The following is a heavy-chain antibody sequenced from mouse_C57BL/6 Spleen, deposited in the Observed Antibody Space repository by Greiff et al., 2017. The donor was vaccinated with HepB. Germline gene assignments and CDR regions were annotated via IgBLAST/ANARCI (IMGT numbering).Heavy chain of an antibody. CDR3: ARGEQIITTVVATYYYAMDY. Sequence: QVQLQQPGAELVKPGASVKLSCKASGYTFTSYWMHWVKQRPGQGLEWIGMIHPNSGSTNYNEKFKSKATLTVDKSSSTAYMQLSSLTSEDSAVYDCARGEQIITTVVATYYYAMDYWGQGTSGTVSS. J-gene: IGHJ4*01. V-gene: IGHV1-64*01. CDR1: GYTFTSYW. D-gene: IGHD1-1*01. CDR2: IHPNSGST.